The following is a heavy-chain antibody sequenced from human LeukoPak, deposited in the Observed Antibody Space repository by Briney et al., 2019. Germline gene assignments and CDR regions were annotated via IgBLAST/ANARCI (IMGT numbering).Heavy chain of an antibody. CDR1: GGSISSSSYY. D-gene: IGHD1-26*01. Sequence: PSETLSLTCTVSGGSISSSSYYWGWIRQPPGKGLEWIGSIYYSGSTYYNPSLKSRVTISVDTSKNQFSLKLSSVTAADTAVYYCARYIVGAFDYWGQGTLVTVSS. CDR2: IYYSGST. J-gene: IGHJ4*02. V-gene: IGHV4-39*07. CDR3: ARYIVGAFDY.